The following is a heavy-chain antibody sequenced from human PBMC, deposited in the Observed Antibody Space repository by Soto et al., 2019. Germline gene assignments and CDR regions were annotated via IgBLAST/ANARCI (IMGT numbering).Heavy chain of an antibody. CDR2: INPSGGRT. V-gene: IGHV1-46*01. CDR1: GYILSSYN. J-gene: IGHJ5*02. D-gene: IGHD2-2*01. Sequence: ASVKVSCKASGYILSSYNMHWVRQAPGQGLEWMGIINPSGGRTSYAQKFQDRVTMTRDTSTNTVYMELSSLRSDDTAVYYCARVSQVYSYARGCFDLWVQGTLVTVSS. CDR3: ARVSQVYSYARGCFDL.